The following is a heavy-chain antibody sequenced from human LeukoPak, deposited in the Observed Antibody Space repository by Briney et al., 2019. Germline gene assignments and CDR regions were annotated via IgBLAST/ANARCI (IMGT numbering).Heavy chain of an antibody. V-gene: IGHV4-39*07. CDR1: GGSISSSSYY. D-gene: IGHD1-26*01. CDR2: IYYSGST. Sequence: PSETLSLTCTVSGGSISSSSYYWGWIRQPPGKGLEWIGSIYYSGSTYYNPSLKSRVTISVDTSKNQFSLKLSSVTAADTAVYYCARDGQWKLLPDDAFDIWGQGTMVTVSS. CDR3: ARDGQWKLLPDDAFDI. J-gene: IGHJ3*02.